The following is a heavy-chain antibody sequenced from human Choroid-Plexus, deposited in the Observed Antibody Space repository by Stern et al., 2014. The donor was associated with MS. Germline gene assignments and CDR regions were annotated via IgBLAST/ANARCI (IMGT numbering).Heavy chain of an antibody. Sequence: QLVQSGGGVVQPGRSLRLSCAASGFVFRRYALHWVRKAPGKGLEWVALISYDGRDKYYTDSVKGRFTVSRDNSNNTVDLEMNSLRLEDTAVYYCAKGGSGSYLDWGQGSLVTVSS. V-gene: IGHV3-30*04. CDR3: AKGGSGSYLD. J-gene: IGHJ4*02. CDR2: ISYDGRDK. CDR1: GFVFRRYA. D-gene: IGHD1-26*01.